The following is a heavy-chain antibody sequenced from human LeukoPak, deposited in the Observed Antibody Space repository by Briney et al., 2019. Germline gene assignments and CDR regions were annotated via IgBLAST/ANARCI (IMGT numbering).Heavy chain of an antibody. D-gene: IGHD3-16*01. V-gene: IGHV4-4*07. J-gene: IGHJ4*02. Sequence: SETLSLTCTVSGGSISSYYWSWIRQPAGKGLEWIGRSYTSGSPNYNPSLKGRVTMSVDTPKNQFSLKLSSVTAADTAVYFCARSGGSGFQLDNWGQGTLVTVSS. CDR1: GGSISSYY. CDR3: ARSGGSGFQLDN. CDR2: SYTSGSP.